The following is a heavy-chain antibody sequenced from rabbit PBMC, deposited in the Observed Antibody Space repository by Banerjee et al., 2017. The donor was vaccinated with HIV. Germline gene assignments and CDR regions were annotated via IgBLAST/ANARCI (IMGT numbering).Heavy chain of an antibody. CDR3: ARHTIDSGYDL. V-gene: IGHV1S40*01. Sequence: QSLEESGGDLVKPGASLTLTCTASGFSFSNSYYMCWVRQAPGKGLEWIACIYTGDGGTYYATWAKGRFTISKTSSTTVTLQMTSLTAADTATYFCARHTIDSGYDLWGQGTLVTV. D-gene: IGHD1-1*01. CDR2: IYTGDGGT. J-gene: IGHJ3*01. CDR1: GFSFSNSYY.